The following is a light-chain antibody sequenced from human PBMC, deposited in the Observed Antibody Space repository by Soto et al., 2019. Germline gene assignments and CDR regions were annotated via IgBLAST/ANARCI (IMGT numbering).Light chain of an antibody. CDR3: LLSPSGAGRG. CDR1: TGAVTSGHY. J-gene: IGLJ1*01. CDR2: DTS. Sequence: QAVVSQEPSLTVSPGGTVTLTCGSSTGAVTSGHYPYCFQQKPGQAPRTLIYDTSNKHSWTPARFSGSLLGGKAALTLSSAQPEDEAEYYCLLSPSGAGRGFRTGTKVTVL. V-gene: IGLV7-46*01.